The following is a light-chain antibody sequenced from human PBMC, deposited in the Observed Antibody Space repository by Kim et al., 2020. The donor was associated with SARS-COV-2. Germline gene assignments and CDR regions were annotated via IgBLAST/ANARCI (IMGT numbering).Light chain of an antibody. CDR1: QGISNY. CDR2: GAS. V-gene: IGKV1-27*01. CDR3: QTYDSAPLT. Sequence: DVQLTQSPSSLSASVGDRVTITCRASQGISNYLAWYQQKPGKVPKLLIYGASTLQSGVPSRFSGSESGTAFTLTISTLQPEDVATYYCQTYDSAPLTFGGGTKVDIK. J-gene: IGKJ4*01.